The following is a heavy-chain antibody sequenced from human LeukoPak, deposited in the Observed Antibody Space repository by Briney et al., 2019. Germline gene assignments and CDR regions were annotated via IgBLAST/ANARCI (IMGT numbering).Heavy chain of an antibody. CDR3: ARHAYNYYGLDV. V-gene: IGHV4-59*08. J-gene: IGHJ6*02. Sequence: SETLSLTCTVSGGSISRYYWSWIRQPPGKGLEWIGYIYYSGTTNYNPSLKSRDTMSVDTSDNHLSLRLTSVTAADTALYFCARHAYNYYGLDVWGQGTTITVSS. D-gene: IGHD2-2*02. CDR2: IYYSGTT. CDR1: GGSISRYY.